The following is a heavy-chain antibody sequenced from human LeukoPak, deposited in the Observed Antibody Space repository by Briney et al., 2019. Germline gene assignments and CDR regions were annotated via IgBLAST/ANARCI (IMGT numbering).Heavy chain of an antibody. V-gene: IGHV4-34*01. D-gene: IGHD3-22*01. CDR2: INHSGST. CDR1: GGAFSGYY. CDR3: ARQIGGDYYDSSFVVY. Sequence: KPSETLSLTCAVYGGAFSGYYWSLIRPPPGKGLGWIGEINHSGSTNYNPSLRSRVTISVDTSKNQFSLKLSSVTAADTAVYYCARQIGGDYYDSSFVVYWGQGTLVTVSS. J-gene: IGHJ4*02.